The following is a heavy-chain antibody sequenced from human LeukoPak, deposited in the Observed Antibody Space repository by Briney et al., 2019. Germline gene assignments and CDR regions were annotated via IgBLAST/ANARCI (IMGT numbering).Heavy chain of an antibody. D-gene: IGHD6-19*01. CDR3: AREASSGWNDAFDI. V-gene: IGHV4-4*02. Sequence: PSGTLSLTCAVSGGSISSSNWWSRVRQPPGKGLEWIGEIYHSGSTNYNPSLKSRVTISVDKSKNQFSLKLSSVTAADTAVYYCAREASSGWNDAFDIWGQGTMVTVSS. J-gene: IGHJ3*02. CDR2: IYHSGST. CDR1: GGSISSSNW.